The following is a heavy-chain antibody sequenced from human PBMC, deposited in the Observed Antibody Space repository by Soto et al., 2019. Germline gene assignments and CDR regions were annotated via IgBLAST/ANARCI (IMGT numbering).Heavy chain of an antibody. Sequence: GGSLRLSCAASGFTFGSYSMNWVRQAPGKGLEWVSYISSSSSTIYYADSVEGRFTISRDNAKNSLDLQMNSLRAEDTAVYYCAKDSYYDILTGYFTNMGNFDYWGQGTLVTVSS. CDR2: ISSSSSTI. CDR1: GFTFGSYS. V-gene: IGHV3-48*01. CDR3: AKDSYYDILTGYFTNMGNFDY. J-gene: IGHJ4*02. D-gene: IGHD3-9*01.